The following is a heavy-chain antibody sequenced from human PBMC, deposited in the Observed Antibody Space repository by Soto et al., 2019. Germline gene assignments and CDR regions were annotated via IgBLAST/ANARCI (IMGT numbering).Heavy chain of an antibody. Sequence: ASVKVSCKASGFTFSSYAMSWVRQAPGKGLEWVSAISGSGGSTYYADSVKGRFTISRDNSKNTLYLQMNSLRAEDTAVYYCARGLRRQLAHDAFDIWGQGTMVTVSS. V-gene: IGHV3-23*01. CDR3: ARGLRRQLAHDAFDI. CDR2: ISGSGGST. J-gene: IGHJ3*02. D-gene: IGHD6-13*01. CDR1: GFTFSSYA.